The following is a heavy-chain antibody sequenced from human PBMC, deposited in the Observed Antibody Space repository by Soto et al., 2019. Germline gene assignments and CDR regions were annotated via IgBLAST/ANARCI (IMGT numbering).Heavy chain of an antibody. Sequence: PSETLSLTCAVSGGSISRSNWWSWVRQPPGKGLEWIGEIYHSGSTNYNPSLKSRVTISVDKSKNQFSLKLSSVTAADTAVYYCARRGYCSSTSCPLGYYGKDVWGQGTTVTVSS. D-gene: IGHD2-2*01. CDR1: GGSISRSNW. V-gene: IGHV4-4*02. J-gene: IGHJ6*02. CDR3: ARRGYCSSTSCPLGYYGKDV. CDR2: IYHSGST.